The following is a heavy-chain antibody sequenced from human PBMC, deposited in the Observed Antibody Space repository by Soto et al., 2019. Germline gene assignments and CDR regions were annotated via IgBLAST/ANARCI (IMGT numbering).Heavy chain of an antibody. D-gene: IGHD2-2*01. CDR2: FHRSGST. CDR3: TKSHQLSLPDS. V-gene: IGHV4-38-2*01. Sequence: PETLSLTCDVSSSVTGHYWGWILQPPGKGLEWLGCFHRSGSTYYRPSLKSRLAISVDMSRNLLSLSLASVTAADTAIYYCTKSHQLSLPDSSARGILVTVSS. J-gene: IGHJ4*02. CDR1: SSVTGHY.